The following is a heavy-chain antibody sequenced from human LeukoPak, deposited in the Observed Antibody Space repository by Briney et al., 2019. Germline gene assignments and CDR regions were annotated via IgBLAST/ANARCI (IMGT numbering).Heavy chain of an antibody. Sequence: GGSLGLSCAASGFTFSSYGMHWVRQAPGRGLEWVAVIWYDGSNKYYADSVKGRFTISRDNSKNTLYLQMNSLRAEDTAVYYCVTVDRDAFDIWGQGTMVTVPS. CDR2: IWYDGSNK. J-gene: IGHJ3*02. V-gene: IGHV3-33*01. CDR3: VTVDRDAFDI. CDR1: GFTFSSYG.